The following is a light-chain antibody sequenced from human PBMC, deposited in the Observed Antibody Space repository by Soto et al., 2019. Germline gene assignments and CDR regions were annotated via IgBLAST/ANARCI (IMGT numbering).Light chain of an antibody. V-gene: IGKV3-20*01. J-gene: IGKJ1*01. CDR3: QQYGSSPWT. Sequence: EIVLTQSPGTLSLSPGERATLSCRASQSVSSSYLAWYQQKPGQAPRLPIYGASSRATGIPDRFSGSGSGTDFTLTSSRLVPADFAVYYCQQYGSSPWTFGQGTKVEIK. CDR2: GAS. CDR1: QSVSSSY.